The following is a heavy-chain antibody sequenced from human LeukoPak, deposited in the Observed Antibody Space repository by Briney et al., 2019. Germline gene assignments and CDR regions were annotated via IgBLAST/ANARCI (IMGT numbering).Heavy chain of an antibody. CDR1: GFTFSDYY. D-gene: IGHD4-17*01. J-gene: IGHJ5*02. V-gene: IGHV3-11*04. CDR2: ISNSGSTI. Sequence: GGSLRLSCAASGFTFSDYYMTWIRQAPGKGLEWVSYISNSGSTIYYADSVKGRFTISRDNAKNSLYLQMSSLRAEDTAVYYCARDGGPDYGDFNEIDPWGQGTLVTVSS. CDR3: ARDGGPDYGDFNEIDP.